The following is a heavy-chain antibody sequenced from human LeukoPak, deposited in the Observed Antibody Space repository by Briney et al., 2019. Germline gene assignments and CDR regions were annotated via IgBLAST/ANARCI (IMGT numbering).Heavy chain of an antibody. Sequence: GGSLRLSCAASGFTFDDYTMHWVRQAPGKGLEWVSLISWDGGSTYYADSVKGRFTISRHNSKNTLYLQMNSLRAEDTAVYYCASSTYYYDSSGLPIDYWGQGTLVTVSS. CDR1: GFTFDDYT. J-gene: IGHJ4*02. CDR3: ASSTYYYDSSGLPIDY. CDR2: ISWDGGST. D-gene: IGHD3-22*01. V-gene: IGHV3-43*01.